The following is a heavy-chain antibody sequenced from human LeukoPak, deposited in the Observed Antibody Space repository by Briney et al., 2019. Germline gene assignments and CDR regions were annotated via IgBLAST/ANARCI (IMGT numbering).Heavy chain of an antibody. CDR3: ARTGVPAALPDY. V-gene: IGHV3-21*01. CDR2: ISSSSSYI. D-gene: IGHD2-2*01. Sequence: GGSLRLSCAASGFTFSSQSMNWVRQAPGKGLEWVSSISSSSSYIYYADSVKGRFTISRDNAKNSLYLQMNSLSAEDPAVYYCARTGVPAALPDYWGQGTLVTVSS. J-gene: IGHJ4*02. CDR1: GFTFSSQS.